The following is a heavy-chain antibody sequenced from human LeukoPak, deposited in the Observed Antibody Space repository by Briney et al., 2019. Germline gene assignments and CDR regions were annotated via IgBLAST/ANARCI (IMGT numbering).Heavy chain of an antibody. CDR1: GFTFTSSA. CDR2: IVVGSGNT. V-gene: IGHV1-58*02. J-gene: IGHJ6*02. CDR3: AADPITVVRGVTPGGMDV. Sequence: GAPVKVSCKASGFTFTSSAMQWVRQARGQRLEWIGWIVVGSGNTNYAQKFQERVTITRDISTSTTYMELSSLRSEDTAVYYCAADPITVVRGVTPGGMDVWGQGTTVTVSS. D-gene: IGHD3-10*01.